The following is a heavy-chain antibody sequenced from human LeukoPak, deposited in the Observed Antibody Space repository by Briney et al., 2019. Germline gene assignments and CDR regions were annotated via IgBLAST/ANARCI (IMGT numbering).Heavy chain of an antibody. Sequence: PSETLSLTCTVSGGSVNSGTYYWSWIRQPPGKGLEWIGYIYYSGSTNYNPSLKSRLTISVDTSKNQFSLKLSSVTAADTAVYYCARDRFPSYYGSGSRYYGMDVWGKGTTVTVSS. CDR2: IYYSGST. D-gene: IGHD3-10*01. CDR1: GGSVNSGTYY. J-gene: IGHJ6*04. V-gene: IGHV4-61*01. CDR3: ARDRFPSYYGSGSRYYGMDV.